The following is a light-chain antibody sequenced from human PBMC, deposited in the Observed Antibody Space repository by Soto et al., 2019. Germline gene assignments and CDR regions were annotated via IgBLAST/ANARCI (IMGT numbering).Light chain of an antibody. CDR2: GAS. CDR1: QSVLDNQ. CDR3: QQYVMSPPN. Sequence: EIVLSQSPATLSLSPGERAILSCRASQSVLDNQVAWYQQKPGQAPRLLIYGASSKVTGIPDRFRGSGSEADFTLTISRLESEDFGVYYGQQYVMSPPNFCGGTKVEIK. J-gene: IGKJ4*01. V-gene: IGKV3-20*01.